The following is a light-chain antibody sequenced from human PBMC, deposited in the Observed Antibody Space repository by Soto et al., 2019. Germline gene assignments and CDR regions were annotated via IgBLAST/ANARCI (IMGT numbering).Light chain of an antibody. CDR2: SHN. CDR1: SSNIGSNT. Sequence: QSVLTQPPSASGTPGQRVTISCSGTSSNIGSNTVNWYQHLPGTAPKLLIYSHNQRPSGVPDRFSGSRSGTSASLAISGLQSADDADYYCATWDDSLNGVVFGGGTKLTVL. V-gene: IGLV1-44*01. CDR3: ATWDDSLNGVV. J-gene: IGLJ2*01.